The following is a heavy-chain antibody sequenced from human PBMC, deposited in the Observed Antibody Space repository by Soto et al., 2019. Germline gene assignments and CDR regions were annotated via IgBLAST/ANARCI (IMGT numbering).Heavy chain of an antibody. CDR1: GYTFTTYD. V-gene: IGHV1-8*01. CDR3: ARVNAADHGWLPFDY. CDR2: MNPDTGNT. D-gene: IGHD5-12*01. J-gene: IGHJ4*02. Sequence: QVHLVQSGAEVKKPGASVRVSCKASGYTFTTYDINWVRQAAGQGLEWMGWMNPDTGNTGHAPKFRGRVTITRDTSITTAYMELSSLTSEDTAVYYCARVNAADHGWLPFDYWGQGTLVTVSS.